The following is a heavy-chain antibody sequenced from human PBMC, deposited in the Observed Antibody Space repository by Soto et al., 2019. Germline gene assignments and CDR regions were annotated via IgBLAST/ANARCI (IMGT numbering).Heavy chain of an antibody. D-gene: IGHD1-26*01. CDR3: AKYPVEGATSEYVQH. J-gene: IGHJ1*01. V-gene: IGHV3-30*18. CDR1: GFTFSSYG. CDR2: ISYDGSNK. Sequence: QVQLVESGGGVVQPGRSLRLSCAASGFTFSSYGMHWVRQAPGKGLEWVAVISYDGSNKYYADSVKGRFTISRDNSKNTLYLQMNSRRADDTAVYYCAKYPVEGATSEYVQHWGQGTLVTVSS.